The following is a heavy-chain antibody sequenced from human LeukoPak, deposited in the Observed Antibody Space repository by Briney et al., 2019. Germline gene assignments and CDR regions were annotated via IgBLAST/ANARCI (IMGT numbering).Heavy chain of an antibody. CDR1: GGTLSSYA. V-gene: IGHV1-69*04. CDR3: ASSTGYSSGRYNY. D-gene: IGHD6-19*01. CDR2: IIPILGIA. J-gene: IGHJ4*02. Sequence: SVKVSCKASGGTLSSYAISWVRQAPGQGLEWMGRIIPILGIANYAQKFQGRVTITADKSTSTAYMELSSLRSEDTAVYYCASSTGYSSGRYNYWGQGTLVTVSS.